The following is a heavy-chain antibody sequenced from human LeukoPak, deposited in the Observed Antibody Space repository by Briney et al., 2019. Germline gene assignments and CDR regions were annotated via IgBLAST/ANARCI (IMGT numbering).Heavy chain of an antibody. CDR2: ISYDGSNK. CDR3: AKGRSSGWLIPFDY. Sequence: GSLRLSCAASGFTFSSYGMHWVRQAPGKGLEWVAVISYDGSNKYYADSVKGRFTISRDNSKNTLYLQMNSLRAEDTAVYYCAKGRSSGWLIPFDYWGQGTLVTVSS. J-gene: IGHJ4*02. CDR1: GFTFSSYG. V-gene: IGHV3-30*18. D-gene: IGHD6-19*01.